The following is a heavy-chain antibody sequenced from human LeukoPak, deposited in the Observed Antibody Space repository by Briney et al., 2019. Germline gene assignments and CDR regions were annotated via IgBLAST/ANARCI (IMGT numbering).Heavy chain of an antibody. J-gene: IGHJ4*02. Sequence: ASVKVSCKASGYTFIDYYMHWVRQAPGQGLEWMGWINPNNGGTNYAQEFQGRVTMTRDTSIGTAYMELSSLRSNDTAVYYCARSLFVLVSSALGYWGQGTLVTVSS. CDR3: ARSLFVLVSSALGY. CDR1: GYTFIDYY. CDR2: INPNNGGT. V-gene: IGHV1-2*02. D-gene: IGHD2-2*01.